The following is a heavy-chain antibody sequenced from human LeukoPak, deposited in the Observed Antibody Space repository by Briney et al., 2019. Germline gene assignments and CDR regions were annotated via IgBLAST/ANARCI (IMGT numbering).Heavy chain of an antibody. Sequence: KSSQTLSLTCTVSGASISSGNYYWSWIRQPAGKGLEWIGRVYNRGTTDYNPSLESRCTISVDTSNNQFSLKLRSMTAADTAVYYCAKNGAVTSFDSWGQGTLATVSS. CDR3: AKNGAVTSFDS. CDR1: GASISSGNYY. CDR2: VYNRGTT. J-gene: IGHJ4*02. D-gene: IGHD4-17*01. V-gene: IGHV4-61*02.